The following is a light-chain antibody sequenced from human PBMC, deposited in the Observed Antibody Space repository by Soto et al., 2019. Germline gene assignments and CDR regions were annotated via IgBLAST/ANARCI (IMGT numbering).Light chain of an antibody. V-gene: IGKV1-39*01. CDR2: TAS. CDR1: QHIRDF. Sequence: DIHMTQSPSSLSASVGHTVTLTCRAAQHIRDFLNWYQQKPGSAPKLLIYTASSLKNGVSSRFSGGGYGADFSLTISALQPEDFATYYCQQTYSTPHTFGQGTKVDIK. CDR3: QQTYSTPHT. J-gene: IGKJ2*01.